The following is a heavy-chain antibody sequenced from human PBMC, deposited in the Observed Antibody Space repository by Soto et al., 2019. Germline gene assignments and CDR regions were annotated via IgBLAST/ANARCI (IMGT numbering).Heavy chain of an antibody. CDR3: ASNYAYAEGYYWYGIDV. CDR1: GFTFSRCW. Sequence: GGSLRLSCAASGFTFSRCWMHWVRQAPGKGLVWVSRISSYGSDTHYADSVKGRFTISRDNAKSTLYLQMNSLRADDTAVYYCASNYAYAEGYYWYGIDVWGQGTTVTVSS. D-gene: IGHD3-16*01. J-gene: IGHJ6*02. CDR2: ISSYGSDT. V-gene: IGHV3-74*01.